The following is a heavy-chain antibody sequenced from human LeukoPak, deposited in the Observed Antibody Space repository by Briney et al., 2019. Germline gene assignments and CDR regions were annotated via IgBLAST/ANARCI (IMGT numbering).Heavy chain of an antibody. CDR2: IIPIFGTA. Sequence: ASVKVSCKASGGTFSSYAISWVRQAPGQGLEWMGGIIPIFGTANYAQKFQGRVTITADESTSTAYMELSSLRSEDTAVYYCATPPRYYYDSSGYPRYWGQGTLVTVSS. J-gene: IGHJ4*02. CDR3: ATPPRYYYDSSGYPRY. D-gene: IGHD3-22*01. CDR1: GGTFSSYA. V-gene: IGHV1-69*13.